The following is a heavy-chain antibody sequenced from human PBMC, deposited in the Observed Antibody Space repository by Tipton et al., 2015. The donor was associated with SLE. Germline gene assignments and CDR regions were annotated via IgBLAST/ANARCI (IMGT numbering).Heavy chain of an antibody. Sequence: TLSLTCTVSGGPISSYYWSWIRQPPGKGLEWIGYIYYSGSTNYNPSLKSRVTISVGTSKNQFSLKLSSVTAADTAVYYCATRRYDFWSGYQYYFDYWGQGTLVTVSS. V-gene: IGHV4-59*12. CDR1: GGPISSYY. J-gene: IGHJ4*02. CDR3: ATRRYDFWSGYQYYFDY. D-gene: IGHD3-3*01. CDR2: IYYSGST.